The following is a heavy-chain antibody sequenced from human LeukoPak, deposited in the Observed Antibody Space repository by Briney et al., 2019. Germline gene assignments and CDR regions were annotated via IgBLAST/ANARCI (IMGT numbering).Heavy chain of an antibody. CDR2: ISGDGGST. CDR3: AKDSETERRTFTLDY. Sequence: PGGSLRLSCAASGFTFDDYAMHWVRQAPGKGLEWVSLISGDGGSTYYADSVKGRFTISRDNSKNSLYLQMNSLSTEDTALYYCAKDSETERRTFTLDYWGQGTLVTVSS. CDR1: GFTFDDYA. J-gene: IGHJ4*02. D-gene: IGHD1-1*01. V-gene: IGHV3-43*02.